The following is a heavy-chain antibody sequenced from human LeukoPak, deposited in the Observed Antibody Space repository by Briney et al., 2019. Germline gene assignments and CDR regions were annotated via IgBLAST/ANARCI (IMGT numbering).Heavy chain of an antibody. CDR3: ARVVVVPAAIYYYGMDV. CDR1: GFTFSSYS. Sequence: GGSLRLSCAASGFTFSSYSMNWVRQAAGKGLEWVSSISSSSSYIYYADSVKGRFTISRDNAKNSLYLQMNSLRAEDTAVYYCARVVVVPAAIYYYGMDVWGQGTTVTVSS. CDR2: ISSSSSYI. J-gene: IGHJ6*02. V-gene: IGHV3-21*01. D-gene: IGHD2-2*02.